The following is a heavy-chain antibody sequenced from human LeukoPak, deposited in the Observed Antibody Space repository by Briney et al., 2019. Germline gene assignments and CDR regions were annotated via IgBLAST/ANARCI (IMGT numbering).Heavy chain of an antibody. J-gene: IGHJ4*02. Sequence: PGGSLRLSCAASGFTFSSYWMHWVRQAPGKGLVWVSRINSDGSSTSYADSVKGRFTISRDNAKNTLYLQMNSLRAEDTAVYYCARASYDSSGYKPNDYWGQGTLVTVSS. CDR2: INSDGSST. D-gene: IGHD3-22*01. V-gene: IGHV3-74*01. CDR3: ARASYDSSGYKPNDY. CDR1: GFTFSSYW.